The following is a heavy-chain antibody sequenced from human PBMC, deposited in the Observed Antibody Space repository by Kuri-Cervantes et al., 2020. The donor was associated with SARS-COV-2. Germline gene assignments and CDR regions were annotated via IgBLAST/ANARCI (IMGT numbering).Heavy chain of an antibody. Sequence: SETLSLTCTVSGGSISGNHWNWIRQAPGKGLEWVGYIYSSGSTKYNPSLKSRVTMSVDTSKNQLSLKLSSVTAADTAVYYCARDNVLFSGSGFDLCGQGNLVTVSS. D-gene: IGHD1-26*01. J-gene: IGHJ4*02. CDR1: GGSISGNH. CDR3: ARDNVLFSGSGFDL. CDR2: IYSSGST. V-gene: IGHV4-59*01.